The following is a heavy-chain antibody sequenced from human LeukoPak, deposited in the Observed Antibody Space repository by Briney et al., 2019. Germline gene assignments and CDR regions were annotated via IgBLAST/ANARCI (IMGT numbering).Heavy chain of an antibody. J-gene: IGHJ4*02. V-gene: IGHV3-30*02. Sequence: GGSLRLSCAASGFTFSSYGMHWVRQAPGKGLEWVAFIRYDGSNKYYADSVKGRFTISRDNSKNTLYLQMNSLRAEDTAVYYCAKDPSDSSGYYYVSYYFDYWGQGTLVTVSS. CDR1: GFTFSSYG. CDR2: IRYDGSNK. CDR3: AKDPSDSSGYYYVSYYFDY. D-gene: IGHD3-22*01.